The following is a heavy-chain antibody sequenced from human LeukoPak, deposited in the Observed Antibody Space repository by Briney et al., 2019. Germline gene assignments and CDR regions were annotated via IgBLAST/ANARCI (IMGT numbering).Heavy chain of an antibody. CDR1: GFTFSSYG. CDR2: ISYDGSNK. CDR3: AKDDTAMVVTPDY. V-gene: IGHV3-30*18. J-gene: IGHJ4*02. Sequence: GGSLRLSCADSGFTFSSYGMHWVRQAPGKGLEWVAVISYDGSNKYYADSVKGRFTISRDNSKNTLYLQMNSLRAEDTAVYYCAKDDTAMVVTPDYWGQGTLVTVSS. D-gene: IGHD5-18*01.